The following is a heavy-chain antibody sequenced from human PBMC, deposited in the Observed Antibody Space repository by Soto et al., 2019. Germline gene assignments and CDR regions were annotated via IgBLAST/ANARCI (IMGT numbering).Heavy chain of an antibody. V-gene: IGHV1-69*06. J-gene: IGHJ6*02. CDR1: GGTFSSYA. D-gene: IGHD2-2*01. CDR2: IIPIFGTA. Sequence: SSVKVSCKASGGTFSSYAISWVRQAPGQGLEWMGGIIPIFGTANYAQKFQGRVTITADKSTSTAYMELSSLRSEDTAVYYCARIGCSSTSCYGNYYYGMDVWGQGTTVTVSS. CDR3: ARIGCSSTSCYGNYYYGMDV.